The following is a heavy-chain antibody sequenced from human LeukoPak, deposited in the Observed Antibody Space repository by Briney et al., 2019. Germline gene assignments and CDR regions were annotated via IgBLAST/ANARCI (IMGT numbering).Heavy chain of an antibody. CDR1: GGSISSYY. Sequence: PSETLSLTCTVSGGSISSYYWSWIRQPPGKGLEWIGYIYYSGSTNYNPSLKSRVTISVDTSKNQFSLKLSSVTAADTAVYYCARQGIAVADAEYFQHWGQGTLVTVSS. V-gene: IGHV4-59*08. CDR3: ARQGIAVADAEYFQH. J-gene: IGHJ1*01. CDR2: IYYSGST. D-gene: IGHD6-19*01.